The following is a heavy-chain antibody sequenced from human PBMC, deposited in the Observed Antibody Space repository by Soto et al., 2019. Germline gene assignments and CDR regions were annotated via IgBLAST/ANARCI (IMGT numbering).Heavy chain of an antibody. CDR3: AKDQLGPRFLEAFDY. D-gene: IGHD3-3*01. J-gene: IGHJ4*02. V-gene: IGHV3-23*01. CDR2: FSGSGGST. Sequence: EVQLLESGGGLVQPGGSLRLSCAASGFTFSSYAMSWVRQAPGKGLEWVSAFSGSGGSTYYADSVKGRFTISRDNSKNTLYLQMNSLRAEDTAVYYCAKDQLGPRFLEAFDYWGQGTLVTVSS. CDR1: GFTFSSYA.